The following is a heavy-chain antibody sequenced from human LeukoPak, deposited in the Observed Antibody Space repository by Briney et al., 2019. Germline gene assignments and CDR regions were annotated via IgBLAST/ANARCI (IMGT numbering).Heavy chain of an antibody. CDR1: GFTFSSYA. CDR2: ISYDGSNK. D-gene: IGHD3-16*02. J-gene: IGHJ4*02. Sequence: GGSLRPSCAASGFTFSSYAMHWVRQAPGKGLEWVAVISYDGSNKYYADSVKGRFTISRDNSKNTLYLQTNSLRAEDTAVYYCARDGRYDYVWGSYRSAFYYFDYWGQGTLVTVSS. CDR3: ARDGRYDYVWGSYRSAFYYFDY. V-gene: IGHV3-30*04.